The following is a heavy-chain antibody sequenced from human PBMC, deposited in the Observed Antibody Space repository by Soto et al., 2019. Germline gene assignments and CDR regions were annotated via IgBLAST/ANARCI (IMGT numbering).Heavy chain of an antibody. CDR3: ARLLGSGRGYYYGMDV. D-gene: IGHD3-10*01. J-gene: IGHJ6*02. CDR1: GYTFTDYW. V-gene: IGHV5-51*01. CDR2: IYAGDSDT. Sequence: PGESLKISCKCSGYTFTDYWIGWVRQMPGKGLEYMGTIYAGDSDTRYGPSFEGRVTMSVDKSISTAYLHWSSLKASDTAMYYCARLLGSGRGYYYGMDVWGQGTTVTVSS.